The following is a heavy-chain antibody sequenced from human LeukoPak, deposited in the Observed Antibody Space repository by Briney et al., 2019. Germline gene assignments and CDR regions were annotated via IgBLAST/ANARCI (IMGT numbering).Heavy chain of an antibody. V-gene: IGHV4-59*01. CDR2: IYYSGST. CDR1: GGSISSYY. Sequence: SETLSLTCTVSGGSISSYYWSWIRQPPGKGLEWIGYIYYSGSTNYNPSLKSRVTISVDTSKNQFSLKLSSVTAADTAVYYCARAHKLNAFDIWGQGTLVTVSS. J-gene: IGHJ4*02. D-gene: IGHD3-16*01. CDR3: ARAHKLNAFDI.